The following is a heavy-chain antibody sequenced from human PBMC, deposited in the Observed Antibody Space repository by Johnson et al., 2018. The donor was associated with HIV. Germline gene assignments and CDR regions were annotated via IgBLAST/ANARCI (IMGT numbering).Heavy chain of an antibody. J-gene: IGHJ3*01. V-gene: IGHV3-11*01. CDR2: ISATGITL. Sequence: GSLRLSCTASEFTYSDFYINWIRQPPGKGLEWVSSISATGITLYYADSVKGRFTITRDNTKNSLHLQMNSLRGEDTALYYCARVSDDYSGWSNGFDVWGQGTMVTVSS. CDR3: ARVSDDYSGWSNGFDV. CDR1: EFTYSDFY. D-gene: IGHD6-19*01.